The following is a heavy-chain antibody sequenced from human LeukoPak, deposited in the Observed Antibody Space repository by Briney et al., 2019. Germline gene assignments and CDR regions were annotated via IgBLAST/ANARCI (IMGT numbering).Heavy chain of an antibody. CDR3: ARDGDGSGSFWFDP. D-gene: IGHD3-10*01. CDR1: GGSISSSSYY. J-gene: IGHJ5*02. Sequence: SETLSLTCTVSGGSISSSSYYWGWIRQPPGKGLEWIGSIYYSGSTYYNPSLKSRVTISVDTSKNQFSLKLSSVTAADTAVYYCARDGDGSGSFWFDPWGQGTLVTVSS. V-gene: IGHV4-39*02. CDR2: IYYSGST.